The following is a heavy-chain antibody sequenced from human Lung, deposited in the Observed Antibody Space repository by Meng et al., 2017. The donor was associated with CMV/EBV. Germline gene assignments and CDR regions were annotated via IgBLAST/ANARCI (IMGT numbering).Heavy chain of an antibody. J-gene: IGHJ5*02. D-gene: IGHD6-6*01. CDR1: GFTFSSYG. Sequence: SXAASGFTFSSYGMHWVRQAPGKGLEWVAFIRYDGSNKYYADSVKGRFTISRDNSKNTLYLQMNSLRAEDTAVYYCAKDSPLGYSSSSRGNWFDPWXQGXLVTVSS. V-gene: IGHV3-30*02. CDR2: IRYDGSNK. CDR3: AKDSPLGYSSSSRGNWFDP.